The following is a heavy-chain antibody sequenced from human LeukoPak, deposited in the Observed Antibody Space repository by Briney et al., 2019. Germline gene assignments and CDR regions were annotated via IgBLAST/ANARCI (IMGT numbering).Heavy chain of an antibody. J-gene: IGHJ6*02. CDR3: ASLYSSSLYYYYGMDV. V-gene: IGHV4-34*01. CDR2: IYYSGST. CDR1: GGSFSGYY. Sequence: SETLSLTCAVYGGSFSGYYWSWIRQPPGKGLEWIGSIYYSGSTYYNPSLKSRVTISVDTSKNQFSLKLSSVTAADTAVYYCASLYSSSLYYYYGMDVWGQGTTVTVSS. D-gene: IGHD6-13*01.